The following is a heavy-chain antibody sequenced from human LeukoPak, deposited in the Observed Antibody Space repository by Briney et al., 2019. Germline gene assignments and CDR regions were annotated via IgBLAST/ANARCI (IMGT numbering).Heavy chain of an antibody. CDR1: GGSFSGYF. CDR2: IYYSGST. CDR3: ARGGYYYDSSGYYAFHI. Sequence: PSETLSLTCAVYGGSFSGYFWGWIRQPPGKGLEWIGSIYYSGSTYYNPSLKSRVTISVDTSKNQFSLKLSSVTAADTAVYYCARGGYYYDSSGYYAFHIWGQGTMVTVSS. D-gene: IGHD3-22*01. J-gene: IGHJ3*02. V-gene: IGHV4-34*01.